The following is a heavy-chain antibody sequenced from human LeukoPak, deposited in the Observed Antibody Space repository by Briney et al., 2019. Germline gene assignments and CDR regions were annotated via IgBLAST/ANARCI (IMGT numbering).Heavy chain of an antibody. D-gene: IGHD5-24*01. CDR3: AKSGYNRFDY. Sequence: GGSLRLSCGASGFTFSSYGMSWVRQAPGKGLEWVSTISGSGDRTYYADSVKGRFTISRDNSKNTLYLQMNSLRAEDTAVYYCAKSGYNRFDYWGQGTLVTVSS. V-gene: IGHV3-23*01. J-gene: IGHJ4*02. CDR1: GFTFSSYG. CDR2: ISGSGDRT.